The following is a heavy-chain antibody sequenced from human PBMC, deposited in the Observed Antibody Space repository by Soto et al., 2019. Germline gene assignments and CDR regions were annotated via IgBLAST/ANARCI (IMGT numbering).Heavy chain of an antibody. CDR3: AKESVAPYYYGMEV. CDR2: ISGSGGST. J-gene: IGHJ6*01. D-gene: IGHD5-12*01. CDR1: VFTFSSYA. Sequence: GGSLRLSCAASVFTFSSYAMSWVRHSPGKGLEWVSAISGSGGSTYYADSVKGRFTISRDNSKNTLYLQMNSLRAEDTAVYYCAKESVAPYYYGMEVWGQGTTVSVSS. V-gene: IGHV3-23*01.